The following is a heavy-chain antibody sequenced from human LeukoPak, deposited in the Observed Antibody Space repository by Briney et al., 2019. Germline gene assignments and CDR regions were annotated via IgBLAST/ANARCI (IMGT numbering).Heavy chain of an antibody. V-gene: IGHV4-39*01. CDR3: ARVVGATWYFDY. J-gene: IGHJ4*02. CDR1: GGSISSSSYY. Sequence: KTSETLSLTCTVSGGSISSSSYYWGWIRQPPGKGLEWIGSIYYSGSTYYNPSPKSRVTISVDTSRNQFSLQLSSVTAADTAVYYCARVVGATWYFDYWGQGTLVTVSS. CDR2: IYYSGST. D-gene: IGHD1-26*01.